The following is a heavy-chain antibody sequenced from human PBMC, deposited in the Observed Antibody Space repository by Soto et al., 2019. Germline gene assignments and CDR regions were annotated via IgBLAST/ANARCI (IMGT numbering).Heavy chain of an antibody. CDR2: IYYSGST. Sequence: PSETLSLTCTVSGGSISSSSYYWGWIRQPPGKGLEWIGSIYYSGSTYYNPSLKSRVTISVDTSKNQFSLKLSSVTAADTAVYYCARVLAVAGTSDWFDPWGQGTLVTVSS. CDR1: GGSISSSSYY. J-gene: IGHJ5*02. D-gene: IGHD6-19*01. CDR3: ARVLAVAGTSDWFDP. V-gene: IGHV4-39*01.